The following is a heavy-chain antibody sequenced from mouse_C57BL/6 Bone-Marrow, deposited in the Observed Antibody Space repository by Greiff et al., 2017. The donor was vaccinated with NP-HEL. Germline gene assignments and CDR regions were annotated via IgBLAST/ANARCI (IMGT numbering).Heavy chain of an antibody. CDR3: ARLDYGLFDY. V-gene: IGHV5-9*01. Sequence: EVQLVESGGGLVKPGGSLKLSCAASGFTFSSYPMSWVRQTPEKRLEWVATISGGGGNTYYPDSVKGRFTFSRDNAKNTLYLQMCSLRSEDTALYYCARLDYGLFDYWGQGTTLTVSS. D-gene: IGHD1-1*01. J-gene: IGHJ2*01. CDR1: GFTFSSYP. CDR2: ISGGGGNT.